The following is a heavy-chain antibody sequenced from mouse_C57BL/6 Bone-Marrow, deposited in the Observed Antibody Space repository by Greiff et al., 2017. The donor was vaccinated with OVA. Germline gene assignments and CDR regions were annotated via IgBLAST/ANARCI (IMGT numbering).Heavy chain of an antibody. CDR1: GYTFTDYY. D-gene: IGHD1-1*01. CDR2: INPYNGGT. J-gene: IGHJ2*01. CDR3: ARRTNYYGSSHLRDY. Sequence: EVQLKESGPVLVKPGASVKMSCKASGYTFTDYYMNWVKQSHGKSLEWIGVINPYNGGTSYNQKFKGKATLTVDKSSSTAYMELNSLTSEDSAVYYGARRTNYYGSSHLRDYWGKGTTLTVSS. V-gene: IGHV1-19*01.